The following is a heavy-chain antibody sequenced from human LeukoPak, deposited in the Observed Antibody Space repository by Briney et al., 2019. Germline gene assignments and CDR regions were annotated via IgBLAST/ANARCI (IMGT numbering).Heavy chain of an antibody. Sequence: SVKVSCKASGGTFSSYAISWVRQAPGQGLEWMGRIIPILGIANYAQKFQGRVTITADKSTSTAYMELSSLRAEDTAVYYCARGTLMVRGVIDDYWGQGTLVTVSS. CDR1: GGTFSSYA. CDR3: ARGTLMVRGVIDDY. J-gene: IGHJ4*02. V-gene: IGHV1-69*04. D-gene: IGHD3-10*01. CDR2: IIPILGIA.